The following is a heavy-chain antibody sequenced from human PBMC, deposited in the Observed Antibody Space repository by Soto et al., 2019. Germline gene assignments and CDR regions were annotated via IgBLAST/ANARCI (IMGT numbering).Heavy chain of an antibody. CDR1: GGSISSSSYY. Sequence: SETLSLTCTVSGGSISSSSYYWGWIRQPPGKGLEWIGSIYYSGSTYYNPSLKSRVTISVDTSKNQFSLKLSSVTAADTAVYYCARHVLFTGDYDSSGDLFDYWGQGTLVTVSS. CDR3: ARHVLFTGDYDSSGDLFDY. CDR2: IYYSGST. V-gene: IGHV4-39*01. D-gene: IGHD3-22*01. J-gene: IGHJ4*02.